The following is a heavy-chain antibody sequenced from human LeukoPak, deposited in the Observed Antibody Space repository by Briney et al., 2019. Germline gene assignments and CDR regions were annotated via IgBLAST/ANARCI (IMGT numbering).Heavy chain of an antibody. Sequence: PGGSLRLSCVVSGFTFTDYGMHWVRQAPGKGLDWVAVIWNDGSNKFEANSVKGRFTISRDNAKNSLYLQMNSLRAEDTALYYCAKEGGAAAKGHYWYFDLWGRGTLVTVSS. J-gene: IGHJ2*01. CDR3: AKEGGAAAKGHYWYFDL. V-gene: IGHV3-33*03. CDR2: IWNDGSNK. CDR1: GFTFTDYG. D-gene: IGHD6-13*01.